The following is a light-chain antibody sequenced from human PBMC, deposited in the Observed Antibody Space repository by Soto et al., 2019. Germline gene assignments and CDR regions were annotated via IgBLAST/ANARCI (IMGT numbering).Light chain of an antibody. Sequence: EIVLTQSPGTLSLSPGERATLSCRASQSVSSSYLAWYQQKPGQAPRLLIYGASSRATGIPDRFSGSVSGTDFTLTISRLEPEDFAVYYCQQYGSSPLTVGQGTKVEIK. V-gene: IGKV3-20*01. J-gene: IGKJ1*01. CDR3: QQYGSSPLT. CDR2: GAS. CDR1: QSVSSSY.